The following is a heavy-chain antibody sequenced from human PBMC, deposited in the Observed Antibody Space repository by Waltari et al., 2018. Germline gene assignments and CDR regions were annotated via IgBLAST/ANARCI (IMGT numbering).Heavy chain of an antibody. Sequence: VQLVQSGAVVKKPASSVKVSCKASGGTFSSSATRWVRRAPGQGLEWMGVIIPIFSTANYAQKFQGRVTITADESTSTAYMELSSLRSEDTAVYYCGASSGYRGGLIDYWGQGTLVTVSS. J-gene: IGHJ4*02. V-gene: IGHV1-69*13. D-gene: IGHD3-22*01. CDR2: IIPIFSTA. CDR1: GGTFSSSA. CDR3: GASSGYRGGLIDY.